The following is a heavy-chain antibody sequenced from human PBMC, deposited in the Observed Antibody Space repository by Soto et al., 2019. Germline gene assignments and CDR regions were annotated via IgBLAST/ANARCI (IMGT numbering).Heavy chain of an antibody. J-gene: IGHJ4*02. Sequence: QLLESGGGLVQPGGSLRLSCEASGFSFSSYALSWVRQAPGKGLEWVSTFSAGGRAYYADSVKGRFTIAKDTYKNTLRLQASSLRAEDTAVYYCAKESMPQHYGDTLFDYWGQGTRVTVSS. CDR3: AKESMPQHYGDTLFDY. V-gene: IGHV3-23*01. CDR2: FSAGGRA. D-gene: IGHD4-17*01. CDR1: GFSFSSYA.